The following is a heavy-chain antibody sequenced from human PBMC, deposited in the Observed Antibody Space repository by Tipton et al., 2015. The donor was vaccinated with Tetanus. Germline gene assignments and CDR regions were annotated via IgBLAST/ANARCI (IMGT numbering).Heavy chain of an antibody. CDR3: ARDRAVPVQAYGTDV. CDR1: GYSFTRYG. J-gene: IGHJ6*02. Sequence: QVQLVQSGAEVKKPGASVKVSCKTSGYSFTRYGISWVRQAPGQGLEWMGWISPYNGKTNYAQKLQGRVTMTTDTSTATAYVEVRSLTSDDTAVYYCARDRAVPVQAYGTDVWGQGTSVTVSS. CDR2: ISPYNGKT. D-gene: IGHD6-19*01. V-gene: IGHV1-18*01.